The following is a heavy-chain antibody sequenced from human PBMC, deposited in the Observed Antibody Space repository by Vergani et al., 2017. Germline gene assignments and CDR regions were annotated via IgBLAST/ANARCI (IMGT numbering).Heavy chain of an antibody. CDR3: AGQRYCSSTSCYRGGADD. D-gene: IGHD2-2*01. J-gene: IGHJ4*02. CDR2: INHSGST. V-gene: IGHV4-34*01. CDR1: GGSFSGYY. Sequence: QVQLQQWGAGLLKPSETLSLTCAVYGGSFSGYYWSWIRQPPGKGLEWIGEINHSGSTNYNPSLKSRVTISVDTSENQFSLKLSSVTAADTAVDYCAGQRYCSSTSCYRGGADDWGQGTLVTVSS.